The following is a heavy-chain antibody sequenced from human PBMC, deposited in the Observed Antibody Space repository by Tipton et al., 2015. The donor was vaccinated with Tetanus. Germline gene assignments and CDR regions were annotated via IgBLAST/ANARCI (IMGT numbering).Heavy chain of an antibody. V-gene: IGHV4-4*07. CDR2: IDTSGIT. D-gene: IGHD4-17*01. CDR1: ADSSTNFY. CDR3: ARGFGAYWYYFDY. Sequence: TLSLTCTVSADSSTNFYWTWIRQPAGKGLEWIGRIDTSGITNYNPSLKSRVTMSVDTSKNQFSLKLSSVTAADTAVYYCARGFGAYWYYFDYWGQGTLVTVSS. J-gene: IGHJ4*02.